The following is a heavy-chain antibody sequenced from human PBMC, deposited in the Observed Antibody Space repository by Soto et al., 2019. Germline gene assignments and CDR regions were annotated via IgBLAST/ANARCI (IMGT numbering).Heavy chain of an antibody. Sequence: QLQLVQSGAAVKKPGSSVKVSCKASGGTLNTYTISWVRQAPGQGLEWMGSILHFPGSTNYAKKFQGRVTITADQSTSTMELSSLRSEDTAVYFCARDVTAMEALYYYDTWGQGSLVTVSS. D-gene: IGHD5-18*01. CDR3: ARDVTAMEALYYYDT. J-gene: IGHJ4*02. CDR2: ILHFPGST. CDR1: GGTLNTYT. V-gene: IGHV1-69*08.